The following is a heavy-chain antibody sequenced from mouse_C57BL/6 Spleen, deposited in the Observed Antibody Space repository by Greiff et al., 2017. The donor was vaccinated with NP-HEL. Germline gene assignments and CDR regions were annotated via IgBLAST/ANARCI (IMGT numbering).Heavy chain of an antibody. J-gene: IGHJ4*01. CDR3: ARCDYGRGLYAMDY. D-gene: IGHD2-4*01. CDR2: TYPYNGVS. Sequence: EVKLQQSGPELVKPGASVKISCKASGYSFTGYYMHWVKQSHGNILDWIGYTYPYNGVSSYNQKFKGKATLTVDKSSSTAYMELRSLTSEDSAVYYCARCDYGRGLYAMDYWGQGTSVTVSS. V-gene: IGHV1-31*01. CDR1: GYSFTGYY.